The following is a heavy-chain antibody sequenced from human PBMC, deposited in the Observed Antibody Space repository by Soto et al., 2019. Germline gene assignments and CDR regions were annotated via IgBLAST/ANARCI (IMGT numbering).Heavy chain of an antibody. J-gene: IGHJ4*02. D-gene: IGHD3-10*01. CDR2: IFYTGST. CDR3: ARSGHTLDGVV. V-gene: IGHV4-59*11. CDR1: GASMSNHY. Sequence: SETLSLTCTVSGASMSNHYCSWIRQPPGKGLEYIGYIFYTGSTNYNASLESRVTMSIDTSRNQISLNLRSVTAADTAVYYCARSGHTLDGVVWGQGALVTVSS.